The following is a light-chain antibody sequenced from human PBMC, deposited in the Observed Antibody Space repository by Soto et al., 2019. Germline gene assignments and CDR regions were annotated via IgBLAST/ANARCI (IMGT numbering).Light chain of an antibody. CDR3: QQYYLYPLT. CDR1: QSISSW. Sequence: DIQITQSPSTLSASVGDRVTITCRASQSISSWLAWYQQKPGKAPKLLIYKASSLEGGVPSRFSGSGSGTEFTLTITSLQPDDFATYYCQQYYLYPLTFGGGTKVEIK. V-gene: IGKV1-5*03. CDR2: KAS. J-gene: IGKJ4*01.